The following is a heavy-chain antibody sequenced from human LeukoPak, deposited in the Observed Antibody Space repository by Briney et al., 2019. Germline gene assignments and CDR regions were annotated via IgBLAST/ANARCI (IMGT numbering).Heavy chain of an antibody. D-gene: IGHD3-22*01. CDR3: ARARADSSALGEAFDI. J-gene: IGHJ3*02. CDR2: IYSGGST. V-gene: IGHV3-53*01. Sequence: GGSLRLSCAASGFTVSSNYMSWVRQAPGKGLEWVSVIYSGGSTYYADSVKGRFTISRDNSKNTLYLQMNSLRAEDTAVYYCARARADSSALGEAFDIWGQGTMVTVSS. CDR1: GFTVSSNY.